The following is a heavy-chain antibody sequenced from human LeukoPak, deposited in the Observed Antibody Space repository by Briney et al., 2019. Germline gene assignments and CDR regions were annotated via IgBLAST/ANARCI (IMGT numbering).Heavy chain of an antibody. V-gene: IGHV4-4*02. D-gene: IGHD3-10*01. Sequence: SETLSLTCAVSGGSISSSNWWSWVRQPPGKGLEWIGEIYHSGSTNYNPSLKSRVTISVDKSKNQFSLKLSSVTAADTAVYYCARDYGSGGSPFDYWGQGTLVTVSS. CDR2: IYHSGST. J-gene: IGHJ4*02. CDR1: GGSISSSNW. CDR3: ARDYGSGGSPFDY.